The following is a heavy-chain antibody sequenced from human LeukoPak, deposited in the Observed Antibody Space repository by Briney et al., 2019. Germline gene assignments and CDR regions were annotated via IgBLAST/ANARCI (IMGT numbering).Heavy chain of an antibody. D-gene: IGHD2-21*01. CDR2: SYYSGST. Sequence: SETLSLTCTVSGGSISSYYWSWIRQPPGKGLEWIGYSYYSGSTNYNPSLKSRVTISVDTSKNQFSLKLSSVTAADTAVYYCARHRFASYYFDYWGQGTLVTVSS. V-gene: IGHV4-59*08. CDR1: GGSISSYY. J-gene: IGHJ4*02. CDR3: ARHRFASYYFDY.